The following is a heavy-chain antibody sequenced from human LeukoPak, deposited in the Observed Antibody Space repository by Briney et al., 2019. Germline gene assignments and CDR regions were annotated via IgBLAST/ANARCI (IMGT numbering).Heavy chain of an antibody. J-gene: IGHJ4*02. CDR2: IYYSGST. CDR1: GGSISSGGYY. Sequence: SETLSLTCTVSGGSISSGGYYWSWIRQHPGKGLEWIGYIYYSGSTYYDPSLKSRVTISVDTSKNQFSLKLSSVTAADTAVYYCARVVGGEVDYWGQGTLVTVSS. V-gene: IGHV4-31*03. CDR3: ARVVGGEVDY. D-gene: IGHD3-10*01.